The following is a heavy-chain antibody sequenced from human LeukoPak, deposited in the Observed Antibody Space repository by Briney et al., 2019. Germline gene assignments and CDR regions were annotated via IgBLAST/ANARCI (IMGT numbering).Heavy chain of an antibody. D-gene: IGHD1/OR15-1a*01. V-gene: IGHV3-48*03. CDR3: ARGYEWGTIYYFDY. Sequence: PGGSLRLSCAASGFTFSSYEMNWVRRAPGKGLEWVSYISSSGSTIYYADSVKGRFTISRDNAKNSLYLQMNSLRAEDTAVYYCARGYEWGTIYYFDYWGQGTLVTVSS. J-gene: IGHJ4*02. CDR2: ISSSGSTI. CDR1: GFTFSSYE.